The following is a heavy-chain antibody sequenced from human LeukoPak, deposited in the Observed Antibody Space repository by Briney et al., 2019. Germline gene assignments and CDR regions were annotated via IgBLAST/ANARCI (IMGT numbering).Heavy chain of an antibody. Sequence: SETLSLTCTVSGGSISSSSYYWGWIRQPPGKGLEWIGSIYYSGSTYYNPSLKSRVTISVDTSRNQFSLKLSSVTAADTAVYYGASLKVLYYYDSSGHFSYWGQGTLVTVSS. CDR1: GGSISSSSYY. CDR2: IYYSGST. D-gene: IGHD3-22*01. CDR3: ASLKVLYYYDSSGHFSY. V-gene: IGHV4-39*01. J-gene: IGHJ4*02.